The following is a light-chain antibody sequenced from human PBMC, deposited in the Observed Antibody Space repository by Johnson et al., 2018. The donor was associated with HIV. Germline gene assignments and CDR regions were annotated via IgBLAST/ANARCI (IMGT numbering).Light chain of an antibody. CDR2: EKN. V-gene: IGLV1-51*02. J-gene: IGLJ1*01. CDR3: GTWDSSLSAHFV. Sequence: QSILTQPPSVSAAPGQKVTISCSGSTSNIGNNYVSWYQQLPGTAPKLLIYEKNKRPSGIPDRFSASKSGTSATLVITGLQTGDEADYYCGTWDSSLSAHFVVGTGTRVTV. CDR1: TSNIGNNY.